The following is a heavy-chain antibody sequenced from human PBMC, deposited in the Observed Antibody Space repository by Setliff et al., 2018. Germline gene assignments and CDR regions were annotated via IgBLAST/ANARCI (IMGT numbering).Heavy chain of an antibody. Sequence: SETLSLTCTVSYGSINGFYWTWVRQPAGKGLEWIGHIYSSGSANYNPSLKSRVTMSIDTSKNQFSLKLNSVTAADMAVYYCAREQWLDPPGYYYMDVWAKGTTVTVSS. CDR1: YGSINGFY. D-gene: IGHD6-19*01. J-gene: IGHJ6*03. CDR2: IYSSGSA. CDR3: AREQWLDPPGYYYMDV. V-gene: IGHV4-4*07.